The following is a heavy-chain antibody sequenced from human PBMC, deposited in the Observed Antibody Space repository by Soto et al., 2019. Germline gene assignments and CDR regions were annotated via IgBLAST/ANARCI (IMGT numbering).Heavy chain of an antibody. D-gene: IGHD3-3*01. J-gene: IGHJ4*02. CDR1: GFTFSSYG. CDR2: IWYDGSNK. CDR3: ERDLTRGKGHFDY. V-gene: IGHV3-33*01. Sequence: QVQLVESGGGVVQPGRSLRLSCAASGFTFSSYGMHWVRQAPGKGLEWVAVIWYDGSNKYYADSVKGRFTISRDNSKNTLYLQMNSLRAEDTAVYYCERDLTRGKGHFDYGGQGTLVTVSS.